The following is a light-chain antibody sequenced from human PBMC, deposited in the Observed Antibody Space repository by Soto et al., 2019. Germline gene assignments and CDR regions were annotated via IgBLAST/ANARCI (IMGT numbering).Light chain of an antibody. CDR1: QSISGTY. CDR2: SAS. Sequence: DTVLTQSPGTLSLTSGERATLSRRASQSISGTYLAWYQQKPGQAPRLLIYSASTRATDIPDRFSGSGSGTDFTLTISRLEPEDFAVYYCQHYGTSPSTFGRGTKVDIK. CDR3: QHYGTSPST. J-gene: IGKJ1*01. V-gene: IGKV3-20*01.